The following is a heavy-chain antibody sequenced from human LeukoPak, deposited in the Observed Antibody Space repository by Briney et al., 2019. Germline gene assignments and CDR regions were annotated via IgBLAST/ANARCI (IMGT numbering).Heavy chain of an antibody. V-gene: IGHV4-4*07. CDR2: IYTSGST. CDR3: ARVGSYNWNDYYFDY. D-gene: IGHD1-1*01. CDR1: GGSISSYY. J-gene: IGHJ4*02. Sequence: SETLSLTCTVSGGSISSYYWSWIRQPAGKGLEWIGRIYTSGSTNYNPSLKSRVTMSVDTSKNQFSLKLSSVTAADTAVYYCARVGSYNWNDYYFDYWGQGTLVTVSS.